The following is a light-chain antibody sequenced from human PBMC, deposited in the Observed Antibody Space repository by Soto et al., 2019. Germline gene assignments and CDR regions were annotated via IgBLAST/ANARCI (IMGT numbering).Light chain of an antibody. J-gene: IGKJ1*01. V-gene: IGKV3-20*01. CDR3: QDLESPQWT. CDR1: QRASRQY. CDR2: GVS. Sequence: PRERATLSCRASQRASRQYLYWYQTRPDQPTRLLIYGVSMRADGIPDRGRGRVSRSEGTITINRLETEEWPVYSGQDLESPQWTFGQVTKVDIK.